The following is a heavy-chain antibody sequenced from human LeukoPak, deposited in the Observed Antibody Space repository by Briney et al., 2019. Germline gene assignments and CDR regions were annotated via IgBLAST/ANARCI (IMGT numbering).Heavy chain of an antibody. J-gene: IGHJ5*02. V-gene: IGHV4-39*02. Sequence: PSETLSLTCTVSGGSISSSSYYWGWIRQPPGKGLEWIGTIYYSGSTYYNSSLESRVTISVDTSKNQFSLKLSSVTATDTAVYYCARDRIAVTDPPNWFDPWGQGTLVTVSS. CDR1: GGSISSSSYY. CDR3: ARDRIAVTDPPNWFDP. CDR2: IYYSGST. D-gene: IGHD6-19*01.